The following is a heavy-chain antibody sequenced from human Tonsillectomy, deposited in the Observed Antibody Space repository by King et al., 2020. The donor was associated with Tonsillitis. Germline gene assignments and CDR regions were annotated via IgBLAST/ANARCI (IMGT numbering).Heavy chain of an antibody. CDR1: GYTFTSYG. CDR3: ASDPLAATGSGALDI. V-gene: IGHV1-18*04. J-gene: IGHJ3*02. D-gene: IGHD6-13*01. Sequence: HVQLVESGAEVKKPGASVTVSCKASGYTFTSYGISWVRQAPGQGLEWMGWNSAYNGNTNYAHKLQGRVTMTTDTSTSSAYMELGSLRSDDTAVYYCASDPLAATGSGALDIWGQGTLVTVSS. CDR2: NSAYNGNT.